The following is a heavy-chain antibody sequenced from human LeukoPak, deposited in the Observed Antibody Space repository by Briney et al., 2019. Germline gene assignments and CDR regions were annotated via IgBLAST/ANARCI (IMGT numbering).Heavy chain of an antibody. Sequence: GGSLRLSCAASGFTFSSYWMHWVRQAPGKGLVWVSRINSDGSSTSYADSVKGRFTIFRDNAKNTLYLQMNSLRAEDTAVYYCASNVLGGWYALDYWGQGTLVTVSS. CDR1: GFTFSSYW. J-gene: IGHJ4*02. D-gene: IGHD6-19*01. CDR2: INSDGSST. V-gene: IGHV3-74*01. CDR3: ASNVLGGWYALDY.